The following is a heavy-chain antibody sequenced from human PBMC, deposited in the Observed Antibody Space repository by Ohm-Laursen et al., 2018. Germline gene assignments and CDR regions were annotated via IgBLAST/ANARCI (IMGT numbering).Heavy chain of an antibody. CDR3: AREGSMYFH. Sequence: SLRLSCAASGFIFSNYWMTWVRQAPGKGLEWVANIRKDGGETYYVDSVKGRFTISRDNAKNSLYLQMNSLRAEDTAVYYCAREGSMYFHWGQGTLVTVSS. CDR1: GFIFSNYW. J-gene: IGHJ4*02. D-gene: IGHD2/OR15-2a*01. V-gene: IGHV3-7*01. CDR2: IRKDGGET.